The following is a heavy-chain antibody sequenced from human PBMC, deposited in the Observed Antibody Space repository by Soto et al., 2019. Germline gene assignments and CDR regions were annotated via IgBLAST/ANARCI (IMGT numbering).Heavy chain of an antibody. CDR1: GFTFSSYA. J-gene: IGHJ4*02. V-gene: IGHV3-23*01. CDR3: AKGHMXWLVVTXXFYFDY. CDR2: ISGSGGST. D-gene: IGHD6-19*01. Sequence: EVQLLESGGGLVQPGGSLRLSCAASGFTFSSYAMSWVRQAPGKGLEWVSAISGSGGSTYYADSVKGRFTISRDNSKNTLYLQMNSLRAEDTAVYYCAKGHMXWLVVTXXFYFDYWGQGTLVTVSS.